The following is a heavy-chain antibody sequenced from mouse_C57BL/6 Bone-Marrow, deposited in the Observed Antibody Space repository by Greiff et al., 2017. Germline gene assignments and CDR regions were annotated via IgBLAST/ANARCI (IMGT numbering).Heavy chain of an antibody. CDR2: ISSGSSTI. V-gene: IGHV5-17*01. CDR3: AITTVVATDAMDY. D-gene: IGHD1-1*01. Sequence: EVKVVESGGGLVKPGGSLKLSCAASGFTFSDYGMHWVRQAPEKGLEWVAYISSGSSTIYYADTVKGRFTISRDNAKNTLFLQMTSLRSEDTAMYYCAITTVVATDAMDYWGQGTSVTGSS. CDR1: GFTFSDYG. J-gene: IGHJ4*01.